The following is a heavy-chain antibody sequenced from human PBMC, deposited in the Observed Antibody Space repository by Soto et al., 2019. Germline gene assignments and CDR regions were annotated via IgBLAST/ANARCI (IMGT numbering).Heavy chain of an antibody. CDR3: ARSAYYCSGGSCYPYYGMDV. CDR2: TYYRSKWYN. Sequence: PSQTLSLPCAISGDSVSSNSAAWNWIRQSPSRGLEWLGRTYYRSKWYNDYAVSVKSRITINPDTSKNQFSLQLNSVTPEDTAVYYCARSAYYCSGGSCYPYYGMDVWGQGTTVTVSS. V-gene: IGHV6-1*01. J-gene: IGHJ6*02. D-gene: IGHD2-15*01. CDR1: GDSVSSNSAA.